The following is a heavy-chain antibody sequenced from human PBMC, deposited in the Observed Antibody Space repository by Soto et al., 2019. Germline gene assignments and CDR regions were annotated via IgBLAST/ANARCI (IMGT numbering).Heavy chain of an antibody. Sequence: GGSLRLSCAASEFTFSSYAMNWFRQAPGKGLEWVSVISGGGGTTYYADSVKGRFRISRDNSKNTLYLQMNSLRVEDTAVYYCAKGKVAYDNSGLQYFYYFPMNVWGQGTTVTVSS. CDR2: ISGGGGTT. V-gene: IGHV3-23*01. CDR1: EFTFSSYA. CDR3: AKGKVAYDNSGLQYFYYFPMNV. D-gene: IGHD3-22*01. J-gene: IGHJ6*02.